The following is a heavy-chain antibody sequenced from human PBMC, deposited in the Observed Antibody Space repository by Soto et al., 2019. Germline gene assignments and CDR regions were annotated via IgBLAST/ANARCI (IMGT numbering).Heavy chain of an antibody. J-gene: IGHJ3*02. CDR1: GFTFTSYY. V-gene: IGHV1-46*01. Sequence: QVQLVQSGAEVKKPGASVKVSCKASGFTFTSYYIHWVRQAPGQGLEWIGMINLSGGSTTYAQKFKSRVIMTRDTSTSTVYMERSSLRSEDTAVYYCAREPRPRALDIWGQGTMVTVSS. CDR3: AREPRPRALDI. CDR2: INLSGGST.